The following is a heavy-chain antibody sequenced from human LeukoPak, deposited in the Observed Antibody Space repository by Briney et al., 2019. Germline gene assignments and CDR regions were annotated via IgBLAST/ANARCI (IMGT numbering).Heavy chain of an antibody. Sequence: SVKVSCKASGGTFSSYAISWVRQAPGQGLEWMGGIIPIFGTANYAQKFQGRVTITADESTSTAYMELSSLRSEDTAVYYCARAMGRNIVVVPAAIYYFDYWGQGTLVTVSS. V-gene: IGHV1-69*13. J-gene: IGHJ4*02. CDR3: ARAMGRNIVVVPAAIYYFDY. D-gene: IGHD2-2*02. CDR2: IIPIFGTA. CDR1: GGTFSSYA.